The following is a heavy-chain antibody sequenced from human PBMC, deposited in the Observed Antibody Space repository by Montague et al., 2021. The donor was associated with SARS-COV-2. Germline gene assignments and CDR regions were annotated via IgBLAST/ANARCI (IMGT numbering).Heavy chain of an antibody. CDR1: GGAISSYY. CDR3: ARQRGPPIIAYYFDF. V-gene: IGHV4-59*13. Sequence: SETLSLTCTVSGGAISSYYWSWVRQAPGKGLEWIGSIYYSGTTDYNPSLNSRVTLSVDTSKNQFFLELRSVTPADTAFYYCARQRGPPIIAYYFDFWGHGTLVTVSS. D-gene: IGHD3-10*01. J-gene: IGHJ4*01. CDR2: IYYSGTT.